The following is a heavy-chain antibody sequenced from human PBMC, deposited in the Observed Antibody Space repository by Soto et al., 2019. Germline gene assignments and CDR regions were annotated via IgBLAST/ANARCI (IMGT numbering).Heavy chain of an antibody. CDR1: GFTFSSYA. D-gene: IGHD6-19*01. CDR3: AKDVNENSSGWVPPDAFDI. Sequence: GSLRLSCAASGFTFSSYAMHWVRQAPGKGLEWVAVISYDGSNKYYADSVKGRFTISRDNSKNTLYLQMNSLRAEDTAVYYCAKDVNENSSGWVPPDAFDIWGQGTMVTVSS. CDR2: ISYDGSNK. V-gene: IGHV3-30-3*01. J-gene: IGHJ3*02.